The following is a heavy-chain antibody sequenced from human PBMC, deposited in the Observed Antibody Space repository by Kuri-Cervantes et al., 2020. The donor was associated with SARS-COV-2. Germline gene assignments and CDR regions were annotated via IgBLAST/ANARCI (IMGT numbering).Heavy chain of an antibody. V-gene: IGHV1-8*03. CDR1: GGTFSSYA. CDR2: MNPNSGNT. D-gene: IGHD2-2*02. Sequence: ASVKVSCKASGGTFSSYAISWVRQATGQGLEWMGWMNPNSGNTGYAQKFQGRVTITRNTSISTAYMELSSLRSEDTAVYYCARGRKYCSSTSCYTVWYFDLWGRGTLVTVSS. J-gene: IGHJ2*01. CDR3: ARGRKYCSSTSCYTVWYFDL.